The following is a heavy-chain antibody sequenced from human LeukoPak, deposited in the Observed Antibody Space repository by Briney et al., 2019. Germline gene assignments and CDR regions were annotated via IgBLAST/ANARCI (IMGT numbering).Heavy chain of an antibody. CDR3: ARGSVGGVVVAAMTPDAEYFQH. Sequence: GGSLRLSCAPSGFTLSSYSMNWVRQAPGKGLEWVSSISSSSSYIYYADSVKGRFTISRDNAKNSLYLQMNSLRAEDRAVYYCARGSVGGVVVAAMTPDAEYFQHWSQGSLVTV. J-gene: IGHJ1*01. D-gene: IGHD2-15*01. CDR2: ISSSSSYI. V-gene: IGHV3-21*01. CDR1: GFTLSSYS.